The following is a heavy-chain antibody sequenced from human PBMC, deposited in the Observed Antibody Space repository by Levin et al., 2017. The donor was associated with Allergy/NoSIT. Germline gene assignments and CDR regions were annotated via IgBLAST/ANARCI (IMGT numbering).Heavy chain of an antibody. CDR2: IKQDGSEK. CDR1: GFTFSSYW. Sequence: GESLKISCAASGFTFSSYWMSWVRQAPGKGLEWVANIKQDGSEKYYVDSVKGRFTISRDNAKNSLYLQMNSLRAEDTAVYYCARDVYSNYVSDYWGQGTLVTVSS. V-gene: IGHV3-7*03. J-gene: IGHJ4*02. D-gene: IGHD4-11*01. CDR3: ARDVYSNYVSDY.